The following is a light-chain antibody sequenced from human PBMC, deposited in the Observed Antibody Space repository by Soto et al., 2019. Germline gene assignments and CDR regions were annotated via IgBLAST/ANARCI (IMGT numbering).Light chain of an antibody. V-gene: IGKV1-39*01. CDR3: QQSYRRPYT. CDR2: GAS. J-gene: IGKJ2*01. Sequence: IQMTQSPSSLSASVGDSVTVTCRASQSINIYLNWYQQKPGKAPTLLIYGASSLQSGVLSRFTGGGSRTDFPLTISSLQPEDFATYYCQQSYRRPYTFGQGTKLEIK. CDR1: QSINIY.